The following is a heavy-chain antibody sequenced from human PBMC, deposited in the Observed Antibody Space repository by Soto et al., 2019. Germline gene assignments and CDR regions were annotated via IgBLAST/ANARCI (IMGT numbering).Heavy chain of an antibody. V-gene: IGHV1-8*01. CDR2: LNHRNGQT. CDR3: ARETDTSMVDY. Sequence: QVQLVQSGAEVKKPGASVKVSCQTSGYNFSAYYFNWVRQAAGQGPEWMGWLNHRNGQTGYVQKFRGRVTMTRDTSIATVDLELSRLTSEDTAIYFCARETDTSMVDYWGQGTLVTVSS. D-gene: IGHD5-18*01. J-gene: IGHJ4*02. CDR1: GYNFSAYY.